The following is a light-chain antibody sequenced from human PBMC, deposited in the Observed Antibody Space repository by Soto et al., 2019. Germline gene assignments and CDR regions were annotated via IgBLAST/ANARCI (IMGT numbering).Light chain of an antibody. J-gene: IGKJ1*01. CDR2: WAS. CDR3: QQYYSTPRT. V-gene: IGKV4-1*01. Sequence: DIVMTQSPDSLAVSLGERATINCRSSQSVLYSSNSKNYLAWYQQKPGQPPRLLISWASTRESGVPDRFSGSGSGTDFTLAISSLQAEDVEVYYCQQYYSTPRTFGQGTKVEIK. CDR1: QSVLYSSNSKNY.